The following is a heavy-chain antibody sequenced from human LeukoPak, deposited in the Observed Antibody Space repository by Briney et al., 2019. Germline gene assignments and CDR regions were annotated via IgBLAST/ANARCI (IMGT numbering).Heavy chain of an antibody. V-gene: IGHV3-23*05. CDR3: SKDVVPDSGWDLDY. CDR2: IYNSGSKT. Sequence: GGLLRLTRTAAGLSFSTYSMTWGRQGPGKGLEWVSSIYNSGSKTFYADSVKGRFTISRDNSKNTLYLQMNSLTAEDTAIYYCSKDVVPDSGWDLDYWGQGTLVTVSS. D-gene: IGHD6-19*01. CDR1: GLSFSTYS. J-gene: IGHJ4*02.